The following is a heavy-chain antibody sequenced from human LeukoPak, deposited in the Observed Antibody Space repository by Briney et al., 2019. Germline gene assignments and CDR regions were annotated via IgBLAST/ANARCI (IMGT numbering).Heavy chain of an antibody. CDR3: ARQTGSGLFILP. V-gene: IGHV4-39*01. CDR2: IYYSGNT. Sequence: PSETLSLTCTVSGVSISSSNSYWGWIRQPPGKGLEWIGSIYYSGNTYYNASLKSQVSISIDTSKNKFSLRLTSVTAADTAVYYCARQTGSGLFILPGGQGTLVTVSS. D-gene: IGHD3/OR15-3a*01. J-gene: IGHJ4*02. CDR1: GVSISSSNSY.